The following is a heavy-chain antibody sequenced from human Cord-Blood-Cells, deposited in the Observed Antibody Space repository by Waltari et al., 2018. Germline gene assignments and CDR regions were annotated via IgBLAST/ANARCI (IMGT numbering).Heavy chain of an antibody. V-gene: IGHV4-39*01. J-gene: IGHJ3*02. CDR3: ARSPRGSGSYGPDAFDI. CDR2: IYYSGST. Sequence: QLQLQESGPGLVKPSETLSLTCTVSGGSISSSSYYWGWIRQPPGKGLEWVGSIYYSGSTSYNPSRKSRVTISVDTSKTQFSLKLSSVTAADTAVYYCARSPRGSGSYGPDAFDIWGQGTMVTVSS. D-gene: IGHD3-10*01. CDR1: GGSISSSSYY.